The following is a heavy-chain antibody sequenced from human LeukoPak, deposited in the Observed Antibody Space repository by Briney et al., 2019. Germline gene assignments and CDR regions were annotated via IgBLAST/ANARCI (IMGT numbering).Heavy chain of an antibody. CDR2: IRSKADGGTP. V-gene: IGHV3-15*07. CDR1: GFSFSDAR. CDR3: TTHGDYGGKSGFDY. Sequence: GGSLRLSCAASGFSFSDARMNWVRQAPGKGLEWVGHIRSKADGGTPDYIAPVKGRFTISRDDSKDTLYLQMNSLKTEDTAVYYCTTHGDYGGKSGFDYWGQGTLVTVSA. J-gene: IGHJ4*02. D-gene: IGHD4-23*01.